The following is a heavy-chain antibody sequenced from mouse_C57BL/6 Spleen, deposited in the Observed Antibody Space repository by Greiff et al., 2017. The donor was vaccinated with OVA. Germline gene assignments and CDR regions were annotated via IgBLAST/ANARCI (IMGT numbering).Heavy chain of an antibody. CDR2: INPNNGGT. CDR1: GYTFTDYY. J-gene: IGHJ4*01. CDR3: ARRLLRGAMDY. V-gene: IGHV1-26*01. Sequence: EVQLQQSGPELVKPGASVKISCKASGYTFTDYYMNWVKQSHGKSLEWIGDINPNNGGTSYNQKFKGKATLTVDKSSSTAYMELRSLTSEDSAVYYCARRLLRGAMDYWGQGTSVTVSS. D-gene: IGHD1-1*01.